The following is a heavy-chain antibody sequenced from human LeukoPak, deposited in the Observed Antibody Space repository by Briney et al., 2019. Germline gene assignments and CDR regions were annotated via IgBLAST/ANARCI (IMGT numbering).Heavy chain of an antibody. Sequence: SETLSLTCTVSGGSISSSSYYWGWIRQPPGMGLEWIGSISYSGSASYNPSLNSRVTISVDTSKNQFSLKVRFVIAADTAVYYCATSTGSSNLGYWGQGTLVTVSS. D-gene: IGHD6-13*01. V-gene: IGHV4-39*01. CDR3: ATSTGSSNLGY. CDR2: ISYSGSA. J-gene: IGHJ4*02. CDR1: GGSISSSSYY.